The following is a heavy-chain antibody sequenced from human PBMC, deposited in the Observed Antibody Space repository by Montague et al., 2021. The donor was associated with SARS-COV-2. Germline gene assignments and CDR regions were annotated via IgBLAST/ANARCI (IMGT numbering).Heavy chain of an antibody. CDR2: ITHSRST. CDR1: GGSFSGYY. V-gene: IGHV4-34*01. CDR3: ARGRYSSSWYGTKYYFDY. Sequence: SETLSLTCAVYGGSFSGYYWSWIRQPPGKGLEWIGEITHSRSTNYNPSLKSRVTISLDTSTNQFSLTLSSVTAADTAVYYCARGRYSSSWYGTKYYFDYWGQGTLVTVSS. J-gene: IGHJ4*02. D-gene: IGHD6-13*01.